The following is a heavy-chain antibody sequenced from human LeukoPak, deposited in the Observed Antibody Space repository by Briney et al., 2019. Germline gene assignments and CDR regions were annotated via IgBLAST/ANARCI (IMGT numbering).Heavy chain of an antibody. D-gene: IGHD6-19*01. CDR2: ISSNGGST. CDR3: VKTRYSSGWYGWFDL. Sequence: GGSLRLSCSASGFTFSSYAMHWVRQAPGKGLEYVSAISSNGGSTYYADSVKGRFTISRDNSKNTLYLQMSSLRAEDTAVYYCVKTRYSSGWYGWFDLWGQGTLVTVSS. V-gene: IGHV3-64D*06. J-gene: IGHJ5*02. CDR1: GFTFSSYA.